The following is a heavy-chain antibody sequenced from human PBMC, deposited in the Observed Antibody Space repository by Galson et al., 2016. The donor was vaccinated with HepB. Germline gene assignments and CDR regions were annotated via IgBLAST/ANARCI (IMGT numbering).Heavy chain of an antibody. Sequence: SLRLSCAASGLTFRTYNMNWVRQAPGRGLEWVSSISTSSAYIHYADSVKGRFTISRDNAKNTLYLQMNSLRAEDTAVYYCAHGKVPYLLTTFDYWGQGTLVTVSS. CDR3: AHGKVPYLLTTFDY. V-gene: IGHV3-21*04. CDR2: ISTSSAYI. D-gene: IGHD1-14*01. CDR1: GLTFRTYN. J-gene: IGHJ4*02.